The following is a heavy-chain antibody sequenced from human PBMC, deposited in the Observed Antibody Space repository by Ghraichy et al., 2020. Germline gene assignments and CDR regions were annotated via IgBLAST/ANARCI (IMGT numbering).Heavy chain of an antibody. CDR3: ARDFSVAGGGANNWFDP. CDR2: IWYDGSNK. D-gene: IGHD6-19*01. J-gene: IGHJ5*02. Sequence: GGSLRLSCAASGFTFSSYGMHWVRQAPGKGLEWVAVIWYDGSNKYYADSVKGRFTISRDNSKNTLYLQMNSLRAEDTAVYYCARDFSVAGGGANNWFDPWGQGTLVTVSS. V-gene: IGHV3-33*01. CDR1: GFTFSSYG.